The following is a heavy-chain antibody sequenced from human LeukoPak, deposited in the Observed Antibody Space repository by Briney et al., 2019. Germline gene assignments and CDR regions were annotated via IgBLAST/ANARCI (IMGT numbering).Heavy chain of an antibody. CDR3: ATDLNWLSH. V-gene: IGHV3-7*01. D-gene: IGHD5-12*01. CDR1: GVNNYW. J-gene: IGHJ4*02. Sequence: GGSLRLSCIVSGVNNYWMTWVRQAPGKGLQSLANINKDGSEKYYLYSVKGRITIARDNIKHSVFLEIHSLRAEDTGIYYCATDLNWLSHRGQGTLVTVSS. CDR2: INKDGSEK.